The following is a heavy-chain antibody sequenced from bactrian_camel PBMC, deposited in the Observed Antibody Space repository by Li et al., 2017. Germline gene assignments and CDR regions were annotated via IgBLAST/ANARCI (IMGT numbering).Heavy chain of an antibody. CDR1: GNSVSRNNC. J-gene: IGHJ4*01. D-gene: IGHD5*01. CDR2: IGLDGTT. V-gene: IGHV3S53*01. CDR3: TTGIVSVGF. Sequence: HVQLVESGGGSVQAGGSLRLSCVASGNSVSRNNCMGWYRQAPGNECELVSTIGLDGTTYYPDSVKGRFTISRDNAKNTLYLQMDSLKSEDTALYYCTTGIVSVGFWGQGTQVTVS.